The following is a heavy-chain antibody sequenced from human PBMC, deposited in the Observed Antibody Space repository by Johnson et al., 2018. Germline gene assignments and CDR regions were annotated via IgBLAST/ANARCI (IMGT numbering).Heavy chain of an antibody. CDR2: IKQDGSEK. D-gene: IGHD2-21*02. CDR1: GFTFSSYW. V-gene: IGHV3-7*01. J-gene: IGHJ3*02. CDR3: ARELYCGGDCYGSAFDI. Sequence: VQLVQSGGGLVQPGGSLRLSCAASGFTFSSYWMSWVRQAPGKGLEWVANIKQDGSEKYYVDSVKGRFTISRDNAKNSLYLQMNSLRAEETAVYYCARELYCGGDCYGSAFDIWGQGTMVTVSS.